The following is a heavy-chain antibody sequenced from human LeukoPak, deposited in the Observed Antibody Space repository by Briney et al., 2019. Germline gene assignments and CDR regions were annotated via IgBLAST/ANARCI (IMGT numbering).Heavy chain of an antibody. Sequence: GGSLRLSCAASGFTFSSYGMHWVRQAPGKGLEWVAVIWYDGSNKYYADSVKGRFTISRDNSKNTLYLQMNSLRAEDTAVYYCARGQGSSWYRVFDYWGQGTLVTVSS. CDR1: GFTFSSYG. CDR3: ARGQGSSWYRVFDY. V-gene: IGHV3-33*01. D-gene: IGHD6-13*01. J-gene: IGHJ4*02. CDR2: IWYDGSNK.